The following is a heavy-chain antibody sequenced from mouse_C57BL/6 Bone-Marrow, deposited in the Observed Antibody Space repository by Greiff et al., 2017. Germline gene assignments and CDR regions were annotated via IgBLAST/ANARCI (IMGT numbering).Heavy chain of an antibody. CDR1: GYTFTSYW. CDR2: IHPSDSDT. Sequence: VQLQQPGAELVKPGASVKVSCKASGYTFTSYWMHWVKQRPGQGLEWIGRIHPSDSDTNYNQKFKGKATLTVDKSSSTAYMQLSSLTSEDSAVYYCAIWLTGTGWYFDVWGTGTTVTVSS. J-gene: IGHJ1*03. CDR3: AIWLTGTGWYFDV. V-gene: IGHV1-74*01. D-gene: IGHD4-1*01.